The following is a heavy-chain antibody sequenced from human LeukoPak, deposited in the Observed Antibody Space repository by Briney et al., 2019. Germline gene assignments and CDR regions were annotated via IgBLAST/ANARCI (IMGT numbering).Heavy chain of an antibody. CDR1: GGSISSYY. CDR2: IYTSGST. D-gene: IGHD3-22*01. V-gene: IGHV4-4*07. CDR3: ARDEEYYYDSSGYFDAFDI. Sequence: SETLSLTCTVSGGSISSYYWSWIRQPAGKGLEWIGRIYTSGSTNYNPSLKSRVTMSVDTSKNQFSLKLRSVTAADTAVYYCARDEEYYYDSSGYFDAFDIWGQGTMVTVSS. J-gene: IGHJ3*02.